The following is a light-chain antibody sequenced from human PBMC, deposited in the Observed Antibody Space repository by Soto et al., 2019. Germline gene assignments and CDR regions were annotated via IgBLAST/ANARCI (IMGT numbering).Light chain of an antibody. V-gene: IGLV3-21*04. CDR1: NIGNKR. Sequence: SYDLTQPPSVSVAPEKTATITCGGNNIGNKRVHWYRQKPGQAPVLVISYDSDRPSGIPERFSGSNSGNTATLTISRVEAGDEADYYCQVWDIMTDNYVFGSGTKVTVL. CDR3: QVWDIMTDNYV. CDR2: YDS. J-gene: IGLJ1*01.